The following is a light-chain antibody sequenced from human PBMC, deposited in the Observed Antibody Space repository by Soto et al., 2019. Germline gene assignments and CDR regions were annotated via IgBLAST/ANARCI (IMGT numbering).Light chain of an antibody. J-gene: IGKJ1*01. CDR2: GAS. CDR3: QQYGSSPQT. V-gene: IGKV3-20*01. Sequence: EIVLTQSPATLSAYPGARAHLSCRASESVLDYLAWFQQRPGQSPRLLIYGASSRATGIPDRFSGSGSGTDFTLAISRLEPEDFAVYYCQQYGSSPQTFGQGTKVDIK. CDR1: ESVLDY.